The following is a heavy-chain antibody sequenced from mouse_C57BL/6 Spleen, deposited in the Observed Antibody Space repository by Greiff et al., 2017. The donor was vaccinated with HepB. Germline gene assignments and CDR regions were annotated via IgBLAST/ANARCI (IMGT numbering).Heavy chain of an antibody. V-gene: IGHV5-9-1*02. J-gene: IGHJ2*01. CDR3: TGGDYYFDY. CDR2: ISSGGDYI. Sequence: DVQLQESGEGLVKPGGSLKLSCAASGFTFSSYAMSWVRQTPEKRLEWVAYISSGGDYIYYADTVKGRFTISRDNARNTLYLQMSSLKSEDTAMYYCTGGDYYFDYWGQGTTLTVSS. CDR1: GFTFSSYA.